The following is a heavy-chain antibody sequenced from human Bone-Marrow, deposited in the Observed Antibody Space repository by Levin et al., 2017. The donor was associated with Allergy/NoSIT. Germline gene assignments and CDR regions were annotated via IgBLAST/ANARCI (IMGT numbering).Heavy chain of an antibody. Sequence: SETLSLTCTVSGGSISSSSYYWGWIRQPPGKGLEWIGSIYYSGSTYYNPSLKSRVTISVDTSKNQFSLKLSSVTAADTAVYYCARDRDVWYVDLWGRGTLVTVSS. D-gene: IGHD3-16*01. J-gene: IGHJ2*01. CDR2: IYYSGST. CDR3: ARDRDVWYVDL. CDR1: GGSISSSSYY. V-gene: IGHV4-39*07.